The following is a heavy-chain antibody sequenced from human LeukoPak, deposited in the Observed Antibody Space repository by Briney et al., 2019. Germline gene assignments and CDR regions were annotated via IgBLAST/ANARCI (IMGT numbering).Heavy chain of an antibody. V-gene: IGHV3-15*01. CDR2: IKSKTDGGTT. D-gene: IGHD1-26*01. CDR1: GFTFSNAW. Sequence: NAGGSLRLSCAASGFTFSNAWMSWVRQAPGKGLEWVGRIKSKTDGGTTDYAAPVKGRFTISRDDSKNTLYLQMNSLKTGDTAVYYCTTVSGSYCFDYWGQGTLVTVSS. J-gene: IGHJ4*02. CDR3: TTVSGSYCFDY.